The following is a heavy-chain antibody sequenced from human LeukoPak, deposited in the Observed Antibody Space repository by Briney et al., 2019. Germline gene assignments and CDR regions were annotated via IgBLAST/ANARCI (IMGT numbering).Heavy chain of an antibody. CDR2: TYYSGST. Sequence: SETLSLTCTVSGGSISSYYWSWIRQPPGKGLEWIGYTYYSGSTNYNPSLKSRVTISVDTSKNQFSLKLSSVTAADTAVYYCASEAPWDRRAFDIWGQGTMVTVSS. D-gene: IGHD1-26*01. J-gene: IGHJ3*02. CDR3: ASEAPWDRRAFDI. CDR1: GGSISSYY. V-gene: IGHV4-59*01.